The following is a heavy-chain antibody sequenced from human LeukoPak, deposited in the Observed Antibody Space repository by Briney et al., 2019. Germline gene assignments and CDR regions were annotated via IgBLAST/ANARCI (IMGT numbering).Heavy chain of an antibody. D-gene: IGHD1-1*01. CDR2: IGTAGDT. J-gene: IGHJ4*02. Sequence: GGSLRLSCAASGFTFSDYDMHWVRQATGKGLEWVSAIGTAGDTYYTGSVKGRFTISRENSKNSWYLQMNSLSAGDTAVYYCARVAKERVGGVYYFDYWGQGTLVTVSS. CDR3: ARVAKERVGGVYYFDY. V-gene: IGHV3-13*01. CDR1: GFTFSDYD.